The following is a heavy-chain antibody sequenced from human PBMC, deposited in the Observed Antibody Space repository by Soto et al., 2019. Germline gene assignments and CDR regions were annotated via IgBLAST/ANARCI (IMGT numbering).Heavy chain of an antibody. CDR3: ASKFGELLADAFDI. D-gene: IGHD3-10*01. CDR1: GGSISSYY. V-gene: IGHV4-59*12. J-gene: IGHJ3*02. Sequence: SETLSLTCTVSGGSISSYYLSWIRQPPGKGLEWIGYIYYSGSINHNPSLKSRVTMSVDKSKNQFSLKMTSVTAADTGVYYCASKFGELLADAFDIWGQGTVVTVSS. CDR2: IYYSGSI.